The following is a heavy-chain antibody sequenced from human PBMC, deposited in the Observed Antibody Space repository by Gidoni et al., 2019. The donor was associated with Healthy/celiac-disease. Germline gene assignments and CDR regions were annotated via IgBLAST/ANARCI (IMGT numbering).Heavy chain of an antibody. Sequence: QVPLVQSGAEVTKPGSSVKVSRNASGGTLSSYAISCVRQAPGQGLEWMGGIIPIFGTASYAQKFQGRVTITADESTSTAYMELSRLRSEDTAVYYCARASRSYYDSSGYCVEPRNPPLDYWGQGTLVTVSS. CDR3: ARASRSYYDSSGYCVEPRNPPLDY. CDR1: GGTLSSYA. J-gene: IGHJ4*02. V-gene: IGHV1-69*01. CDR2: IIPIFGTA. D-gene: IGHD3-22*01.